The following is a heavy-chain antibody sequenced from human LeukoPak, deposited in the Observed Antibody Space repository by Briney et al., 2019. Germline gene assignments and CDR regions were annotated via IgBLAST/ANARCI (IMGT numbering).Heavy chain of an antibody. V-gene: IGHV3-21*01. CDR3: ARDPSSSSAFDY. CDR1: GFSFITVT. J-gene: IGHJ4*02. D-gene: IGHD6-6*01. CDR2: ISSSSYYI. Sequence: GGSLRLSCAASGFSFITVTMNWVRQAPGKGLEWVSSISSSSYYIYYADSVKGRFTISRDNAKNSLYLQTNSLSAEDTAVYYCARDPSSSSAFDYWGQGTLVTVSS.